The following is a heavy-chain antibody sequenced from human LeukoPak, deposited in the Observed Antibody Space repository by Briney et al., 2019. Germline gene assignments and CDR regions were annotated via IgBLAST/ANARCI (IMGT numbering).Heavy chain of an antibody. CDR2: IRYDGTSE. CDR3: VKDNPLDY. J-gene: IGHJ4*02. V-gene: IGHV3-30*02. D-gene: IGHD1-14*01. Sequence: PGGSLRLSCGASGFTFNNYGMLWVRQAPGKGLDWVAFIRYDGTSEYYADSVKGRFTISRDNSKSTLFLQMNSLRPEDTAVYYCVKDNPLDYWGQGTLVIVSS. CDR1: GFTFNNYG.